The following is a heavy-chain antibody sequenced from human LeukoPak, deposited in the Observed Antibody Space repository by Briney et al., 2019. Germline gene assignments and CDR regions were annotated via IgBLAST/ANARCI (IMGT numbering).Heavy chain of an antibody. Sequence: SETLSLTCTVSGDSISSGSYYGIWIRQPAGKGLEGIGRIYTSGSTNYNPSLKSRVTISVDTSKNQFSLKLSSVTAADTAVYYCARDDYSNNNWFDPWGQGTLVTVSS. D-gene: IGHD4-11*01. CDR1: GDSISSGSYY. CDR3: ARDDYSNNNWFDP. V-gene: IGHV4-61*02. J-gene: IGHJ5*02. CDR2: IYTSGST.